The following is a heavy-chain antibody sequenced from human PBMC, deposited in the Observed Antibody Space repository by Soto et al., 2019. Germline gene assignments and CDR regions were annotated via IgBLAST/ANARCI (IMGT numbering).Heavy chain of an antibody. Sequence: KPSETLSLTCTVSGGSISSGDYYWSWIRQPPGKGLEWIGYIYYSGSTYYNPSLKSRVTIPVDTSKNQFSLKLSSVTAADTAVYYCARLWFGELLGGPLNWFDPWGQGTLVTVSS. J-gene: IGHJ5*02. CDR2: IYYSGST. D-gene: IGHD3-10*01. V-gene: IGHV4-30-4*01. CDR1: GGSISSGDYY. CDR3: ARLWFGELLGGPLNWFDP.